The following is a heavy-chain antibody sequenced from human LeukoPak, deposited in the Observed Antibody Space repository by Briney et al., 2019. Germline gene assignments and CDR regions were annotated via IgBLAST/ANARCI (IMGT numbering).Heavy chain of an antibody. J-gene: IGHJ4*02. CDR3: ARVKGVVTAILDY. CDR1: GGSINSYY. CDR2: IYYSGST. D-gene: IGHD2-21*02. Sequence: SETLSLTCNVSGGSINSYYWSWIRQPPGKGLEWIGYIYYSGSTNYNPSLKSRVTISVDTSKNQFSLKLSSVTAADTAVYYCARVKGVVTAILDYWGQGTLVTVSS. V-gene: IGHV4-59*01.